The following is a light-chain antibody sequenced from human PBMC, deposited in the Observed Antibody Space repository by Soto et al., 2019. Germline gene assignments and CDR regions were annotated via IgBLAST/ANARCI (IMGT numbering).Light chain of an antibody. CDR3: QQDNSPLT. CDR1: QSISSW. Sequence: DIQMTQSPSTLSASVGDRVTITCRASQSISSWLAWYQQKPGKAPKLLIYDASSLESGVPSRFSGSGSGTEFTLTIISLQPDDFATYYCQQDNSPLTVGGETKVEIK. CDR2: DAS. V-gene: IGKV1-5*01. J-gene: IGKJ4*01.